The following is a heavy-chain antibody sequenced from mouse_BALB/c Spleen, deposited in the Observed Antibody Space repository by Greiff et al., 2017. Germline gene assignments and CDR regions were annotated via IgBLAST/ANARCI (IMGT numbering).Heavy chain of an antibody. CDR3: ARGYGYAPYDFDY. J-gene: IGHJ2*01. CDR2: ISSGGST. Sequence: EVKLVESGGGLVKPGGSLKLSCAASGFTFSSYAMSWVRQTPEKRLEWVASISSGGSTYYPDSVKGRFTISRDNARNILYLQMSSLRSEDTAMYYSARGYGYAPYDFDYWGQGTTLTVSS. D-gene: IGHD2-2*01. V-gene: IGHV5-6-5*01. CDR1: GFTFSSYA.